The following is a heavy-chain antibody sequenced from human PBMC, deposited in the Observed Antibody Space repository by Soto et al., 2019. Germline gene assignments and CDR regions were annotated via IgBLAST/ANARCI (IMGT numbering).Heavy chain of an antibody. CDR3: ARGLSAATVVTCYLDC. CDR2: IYSSGNT. CDR1: GGSISSSDYY. V-gene: IGHV4-31*03. D-gene: IGHD4-17*01. J-gene: IGHJ4*01. Sequence: SETLSLTCTVSGGSISSSDYYWSWIRQPPGKGLEWIGYIYSSGNTYYNPSLKSRLTISVDTSKNQFSLKLNSVTAADTALYYCARGLSAATVVTCYLDCWGRGTLVTVSS.